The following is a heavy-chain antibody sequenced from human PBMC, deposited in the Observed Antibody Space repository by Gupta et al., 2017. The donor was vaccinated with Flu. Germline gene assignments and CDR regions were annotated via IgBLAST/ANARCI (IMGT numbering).Heavy chain of an antibody. D-gene: IGHD2-21*01. V-gene: IGHV1-46*01. J-gene: IGHJ4*02. CDR1: GYTFTRYY. CDR3: ARLAGGSPLVEFDC. Sequence: QAQLVQSGAEVNKPGASVKISCKASGYTFTRYYLHWVRQAPGQGPEWMGIINPSGGSTTYAQKFQGRVTMTRDTSTSTVYMELSSLRSEDTAVYYCARLAGGSPLVEFDCWGQGTLVTVSS. CDR2: INPSGGST.